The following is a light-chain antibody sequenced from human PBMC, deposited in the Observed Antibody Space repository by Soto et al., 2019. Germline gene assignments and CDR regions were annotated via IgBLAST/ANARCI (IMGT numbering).Light chain of an antibody. Sequence: DIQLTQSPAFLSASVGDSVTITCRASLDISGSLAWYQQNPGEAPKLLIYGVSGLQSGVPSRFSGSGSGTEFTLTISSLQSEDFATYFCHSYPSTFGQGTKLVIK. CDR1: LDISGS. V-gene: IGKV1-9*01. CDR2: GVS. CDR3: HSYPST. J-gene: IGKJ2*02.